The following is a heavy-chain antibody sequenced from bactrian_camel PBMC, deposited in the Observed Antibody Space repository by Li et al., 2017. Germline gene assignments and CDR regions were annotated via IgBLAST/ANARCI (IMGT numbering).Heavy chain of an antibody. D-gene: IGHD5*01. CDR3: VRRGMGWVHLADFGY. CDR2: ISSGSGST. Sequence: VQLVESGGGLVQPGGSLRLSCVGSGFSFGHNWMYWVRQAPGKGLEWVSSISSGSGSTYYVDSVKGRFTISRDNAKNTVYLQMNSLKPEDTAVYYCVRRGMGWVHLADFGYWGQGTQVTVS. CDR1: GFSFGHNW. V-gene: IGHV3S25*01. J-gene: IGHJ6*01.